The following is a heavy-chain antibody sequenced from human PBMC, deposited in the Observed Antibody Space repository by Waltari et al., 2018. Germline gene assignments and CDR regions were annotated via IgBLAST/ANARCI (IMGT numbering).Heavy chain of an antibody. CDR3: ARPGSRDGYASFDY. J-gene: IGHJ4*02. CDR2: IYYSGST. Sequence: QLQLQESGPGLVKPSETLSLTCTVSGGSISSCSYYWGWIRQPPGKGLEWIGSIYYSGSTYYNPSLKSRVTISVDTSKNQFSLKLSSVTAADTAVYYCARPGSRDGYASFDYWGQGTLVTVSS. CDR1: GGSISSCSYY. V-gene: IGHV4-39*07. D-gene: IGHD5-12*01.